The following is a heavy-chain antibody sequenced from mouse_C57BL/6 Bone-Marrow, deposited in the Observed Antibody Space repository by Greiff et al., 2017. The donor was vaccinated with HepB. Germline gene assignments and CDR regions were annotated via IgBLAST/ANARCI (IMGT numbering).Heavy chain of an antibody. J-gene: IGHJ2*03. Sequence: QVQLQQSGPELVKPGASVKISCKASGYAFSSSWMNWVKQRPGKGLEWIGRIYPGDGDTNYNGKFKGKATLTADKSSSTAYMQLSSLTSEDSAVYFCAVYGNYDYWGRGNRPTVS. CDR1: GYAFSSSW. CDR2: IYPGDGDT. V-gene: IGHV1-82*01. D-gene: IGHD2-1*01. CDR3: AVYGNYDY.